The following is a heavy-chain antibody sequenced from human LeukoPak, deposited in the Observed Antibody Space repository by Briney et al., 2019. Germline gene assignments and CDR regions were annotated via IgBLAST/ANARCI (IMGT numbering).Heavy chain of an antibody. CDR2: ISYSGST. Sequence: SETLSLTCTVSGGSISTYYWSWIRQPPGKGLEWIGYISYSGSTSYNPSIRSRVTITVDTSKNQFSLKLSSVTAADTAVYYCAREGYDSNIYYKADYWGQGTPVTVSS. J-gene: IGHJ4*02. V-gene: IGHV4-59*01. D-gene: IGHD3-22*01. CDR1: GGSISTYY. CDR3: AREGYDSNIYYKADY.